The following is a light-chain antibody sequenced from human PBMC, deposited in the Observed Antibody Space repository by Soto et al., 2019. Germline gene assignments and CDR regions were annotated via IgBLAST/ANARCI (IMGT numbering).Light chain of an antibody. V-gene: IGKV3-15*01. Sequence: EIVMTQSAATLSVSPGERATLSCRASQSGSNNLAWYQQKPGQAPRLLIYGASTRATGIPARFSGSGYGTDFTLTISRLEAEDFAVYYCQQYGSSPRTFGQGTKVDIK. J-gene: IGKJ1*01. CDR3: QQYGSSPRT. CDR2: GAS. CDR1: QSGSNN.